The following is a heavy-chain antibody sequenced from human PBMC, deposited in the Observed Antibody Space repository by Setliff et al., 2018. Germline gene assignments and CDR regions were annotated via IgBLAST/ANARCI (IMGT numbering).Heavy chain of an antibody. Sequence: SETLSLTCAVCGESFSGHYWSWIRQPPGKGLEWIGEINHSGSTNYNPSLKSRVTISVDTSKNQFSLKLSSVAAADTAVYYCARGFDVCGGGACYTDGPYYFDYWGLGTLVTVSS. D-gene: IGHD2-21*02. V-gene: IGHV4-34*01. CDR1: GESFSGHY. CDR3: ARGFDVCGGGACYTDGPYYFDY. J-gene: IGHJ4*02. CDR2: INHSGST.